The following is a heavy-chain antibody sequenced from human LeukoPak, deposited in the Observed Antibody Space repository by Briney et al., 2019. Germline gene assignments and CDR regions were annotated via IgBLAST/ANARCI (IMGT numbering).Heavy chain of an antibody. D-gene: IGHD3-3*02. CDR3: ARRFAAQLAFVDV. CDR1: GFTFNNYN. J-gene: IGHJ6*04. V-gene: IGHV3-64*01. CDR2: ISYNGGST. Sequence: PGGSLRLSCAASGFTFNNYNMNWVRQAPGKGLEYVSAISYNGGSTYYANSVKGRFTISRDNSKNTLYLQMGSLIAEDMAVYYCARRFAAQLAFVDVWGKGTTVTISS.